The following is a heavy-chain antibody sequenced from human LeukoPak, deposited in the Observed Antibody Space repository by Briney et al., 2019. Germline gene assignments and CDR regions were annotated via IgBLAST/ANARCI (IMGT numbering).Heavy chain of an antibody. CDR2: IFYSGST. Sequence: PSETLSLTCTVSGDSVSSSSYYWGWIRQPPGKGLEWIGSIFYSGSTYYNPSLKSRVTISVDTSKNQFSLKLNSVTAADTAVYYCARLGEPRDYWGQGTLVTVSS. D-gene: IGHD1-26*01. CDR3: ARLGEPRDY. V-gene: IGHV4-39*01. CDR1: GDSVSSSSYY. J-gene: IGHJ4*02.